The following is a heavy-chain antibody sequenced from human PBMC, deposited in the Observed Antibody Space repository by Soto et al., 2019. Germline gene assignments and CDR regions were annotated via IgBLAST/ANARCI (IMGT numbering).Heavy chain of an antibody. CDR3: AREYCSGGSCYGVDY. CDR2: ISSHNGDT. CDR1: GYTFTTFG. J-gene: IGHJ4*02. V-gene: IGHV1-18*01. Sequence: ASVKVSCKASGYTFTTFGISWVRQAPGQGLEWMGWISSHNGDTKYAQKFQGRATMTTDTSTSTAYMELRGLRSDDTAVYHCAREYCSGGSCYGVDYWGPGTLVTVSS. D-gene: IGHD2-15*01.